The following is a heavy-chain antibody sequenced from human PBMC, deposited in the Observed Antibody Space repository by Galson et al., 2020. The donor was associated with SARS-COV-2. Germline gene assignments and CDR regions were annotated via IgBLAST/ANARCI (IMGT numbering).Heavy chain of an antibody. V-gene: IGHV3-30*18. CDR2: ISYDGSYK. CDR3: AKDYSSGSWDLFDY. CDR1: GFTFSNYG. Sequence: GGSLRLSCAASGFTFSNYGMHWVRQAPGKGLEWVALISYDGSYKYYADSVKGRFTISRDNSKNTLYLQMNSLRAEDTAVYYCAKDYSSGSWDLFDYWGQGTMVTVSS. D-gene: IGHD3-10*01. J-gene: IGHJ4*02.